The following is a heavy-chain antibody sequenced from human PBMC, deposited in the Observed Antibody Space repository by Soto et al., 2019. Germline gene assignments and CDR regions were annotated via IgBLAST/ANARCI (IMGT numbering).Heavy chain of an antibody. D-gene: IGHD3-22*01. CDR2: IYYSGST. J-gene: IGHJ4*02. CDR1: GGSISSSTYY. Sequence: PSETLSLTCTVSGGSISSSTYYWGWIRQPPGKGLEWIGSIYYSGSTYYNPSLKSRVTISVDTSKNQFSLKLSSVTAADTAVYYCAIFYYDSSGYYNLPDYWGQGTLVTVSS. CDR3: AIFYYDSSGYYNLPDY. V-gene: IGHV4-39*01.